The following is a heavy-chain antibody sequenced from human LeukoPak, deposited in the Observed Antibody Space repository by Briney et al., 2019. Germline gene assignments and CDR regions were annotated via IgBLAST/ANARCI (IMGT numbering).Heavy chain of an antibody. V-gene: IGHV3-21*01. CDR1: GFTFSSYT. CDR2: ISSSSSYI. CDR3: ARDRNYDYIWGSYRPDYFGY. D-gene: IGHD3-16*02. Sequence: GGSLRLSCAASGFTFSSYTMNCVRQAPGKGLEWVSSISSSSSYIYYADSVKGRFTISRDNAKNSLYLQMNSLRAEDTAVYYCARDRNYDYIWGSYRPDYFGYWGQGTLVTVSS. J-gene: IGHJ4*02.